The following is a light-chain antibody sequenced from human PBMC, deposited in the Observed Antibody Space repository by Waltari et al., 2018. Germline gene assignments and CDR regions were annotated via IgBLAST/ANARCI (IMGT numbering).Light chain of an antibody. J-gene: IGKJ2*01. V-gene: IGKV1-39*01. CDR2: SAS. CDR1: QTVTSD. Sequence: DIQMTQSPSSLSASIGDRVLITCRASQTVTSDLHWYQQRPGKPPKLLIYSASTLQRGFASRFSGSGSGTDFTLTINNLQPDDFATYFCQQNYASPFTFGQGTKLDMK. CDR3: QQNYASPFT.